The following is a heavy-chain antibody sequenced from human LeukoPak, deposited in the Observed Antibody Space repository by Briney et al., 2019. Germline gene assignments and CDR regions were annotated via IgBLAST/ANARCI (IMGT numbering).Heavy chain of an antibody. Sequence: SDPLSLTCTVSGGSISGYYWSWVRQPPAKGLEWIGYISYSGSTNYNPSLKSRVTISVETSKNQFSLKLSSVTAADTAVYYWARVGTGRLTFDDIGAFDIWGQGTMVTVSS. CDR3: ARVGTGRLTFDDIGAFDI. CDR2: ISYSGST. CDR1: GGSISGYY. D-gene: IGHD2/OR15-2a*01. V-gene: IGHV4-59*07. J-gene: IGHJ3*02.